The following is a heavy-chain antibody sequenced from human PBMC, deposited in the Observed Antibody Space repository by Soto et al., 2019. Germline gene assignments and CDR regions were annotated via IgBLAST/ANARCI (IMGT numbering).Heavy chain of an antibody. D-gene: IGHD6-13*01. Sequence: EVQLVESGGGLVQPGGSLRLSCAASGFTVSSNYMSWVRQAPGKGLEWVSVIYSGGSTYYADSVKGRFTISRDNSKNTLDLQMNSRRAEDTAVYYCAREKYSSSWNDLWYFDLWGRGTLVTVSS. V-gene: IGHV3-66*01. CDR2: IYSGGST. CDR1: GFTVSSNY. CDR3: AREKYSSSWNDLWYFDL. J-gene: IGHJ2*01.